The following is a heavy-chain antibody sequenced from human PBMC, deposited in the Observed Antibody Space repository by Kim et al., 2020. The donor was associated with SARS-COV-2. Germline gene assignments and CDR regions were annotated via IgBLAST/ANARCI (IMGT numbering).Heavy chain of an antibody. CDR3: ARGGEDWFDP. Sequence: YTNSADSVKGRFTISRDHAKKSLYLQMNRLRADDTAVYYCARGGEDWFDPWGQGTLVTVSS. J-gene: IGHJ5*02. CDR2: YT. D-gene: IGHD3-16*01. V-gene: IGHV3-11*05.